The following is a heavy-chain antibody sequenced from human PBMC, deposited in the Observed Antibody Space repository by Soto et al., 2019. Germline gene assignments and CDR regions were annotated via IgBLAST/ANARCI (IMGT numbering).Heavy chain of an antibody. CDR3: ARIRGGDWEDSYYYGMDV. CDR1: GFTFSSYS. Sequence: GGSLRLSCAASGFTFSSYSMNWVRQAPGKGLEWVSSISSSSSYIYYADSVKGRFTISRDNAKNSLYLQMNSLRAEDTAVYYCARIRGGDWEDSYYYGMDVWGQGTTVTVSS. D-gene: IGHD2-21*02. J-gene: IGHJ6*02. V-gene: IGHV3-21*01. CDR2: ISSSSSYI.